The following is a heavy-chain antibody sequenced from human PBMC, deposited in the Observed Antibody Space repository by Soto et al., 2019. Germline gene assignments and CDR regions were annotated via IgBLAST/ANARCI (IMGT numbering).Heavy chain of an antibody. CDR1: GFTFSSYA. Sequence: EVQLLESGGGLVQPGGSLRLSCAASGFTFSSYAMSWVRQAPGKGLEWVSAISGSGGSTYYADPVKGRFTICRDNSKNTLYLKMNSLRAEDTAVYYCAKEIVLMVYAILDENDYCGQGTLVTVSS. D-gene: IGHD2-8*01. CDR2: ISGSGGST. J-gene: IGHJ4*02. CDR3: AKEIVLMVYAILDENDY. V-gene: IGHV3-23*01.